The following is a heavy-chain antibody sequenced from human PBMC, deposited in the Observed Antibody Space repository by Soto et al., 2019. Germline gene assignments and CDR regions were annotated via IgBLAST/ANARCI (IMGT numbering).Heavy chain of an antibody. J-gene: IGHJ3*02. CDR1: GYTLTELS. CDR2: FDPEDGET. CDR3: ATLYSSSWYRSAFEI. D-gene: IGHD6-13*01. Sequence: ASVKVSCKVSGYTLTELSMHWVRQAPGKGLEWMGGFDPEDGETIYAQKFQGRVTMTEDTSTDTAYMELSSLRSEDTAVYYCATLYSSSWYRSAFEIWGQGTMVTVSS. V-gene: IGHV1-24*01.